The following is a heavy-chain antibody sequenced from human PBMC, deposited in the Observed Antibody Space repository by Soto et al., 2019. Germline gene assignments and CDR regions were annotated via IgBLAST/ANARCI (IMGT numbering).Heavy chain of an antibody. CDR3: ARDLRPRAVAGNNWFDP. V-gene: IGHV4-59*01. CDR2: IYYSGST. Sequence: SETLSLTCTVSGGSISSYYWSWIRQPPGKGLEWIGYIYYSGSTNYNPSLKSRVTISVDTSKNQFSLKLSSVTAADTAVYYCARDLRPRAVAGNNWFDPWGQGTLVTVSS. CDR1: GGSISSYY. D-gene: IGHD6-19*01. J-gene: IGHJ5*02.